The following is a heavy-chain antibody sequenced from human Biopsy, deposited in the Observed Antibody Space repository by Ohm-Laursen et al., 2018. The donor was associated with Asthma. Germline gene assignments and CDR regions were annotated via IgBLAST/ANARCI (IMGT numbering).Heavy chain of an antibody. CDR3: ARCQVGYSSGWSLLLKKIYYSGMDV. V-gene: IGHV1-69*13. CDR1: GGTFSNFA. J-gene: IGHJ6*02. Sequence: GASVKVSCKAPGGTFSNFAISWVRQAPGQGLEWLGGIMTVFGTTNYAQKFQGRVTTTADESTSTAYMEVTSLRSEDTAIYYCARCQVGYSSGWSLLLKKIYYSGMDVWGQGTAVTVSS. D-gene: IGHD6-19*01. CDR2: IMTVFGTT.